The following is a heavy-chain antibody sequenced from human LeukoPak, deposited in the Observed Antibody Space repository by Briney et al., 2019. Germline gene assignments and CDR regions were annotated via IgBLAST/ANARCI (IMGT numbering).Heavy chain of an antibody. CDR2: MNPTSGHA. CDR3: ARSPVGVRKKHDF. CDR1: GYTFTSYD. V-gene: IGHV1-8*01. Sequence: ASVKVSCKASGYTFTSYDINWVRQATGQGLEWMGWMNPTSGHAGYAQKFQGRATMTRDTSITTAYMELNSLTSDDTAVYYCARSPVGVRKKHDFWGQGTLVIVSS. J-gene: IGHJ4*02. D-gene: IGHD3-10*01.